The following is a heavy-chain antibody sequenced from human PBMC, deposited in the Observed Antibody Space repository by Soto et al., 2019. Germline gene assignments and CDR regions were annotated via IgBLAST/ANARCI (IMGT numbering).Heavy chain of an antibody. CDR2: ISAYNGNT. CDR1: GYTFTSYG. D-gene: IGHD6-19*01. CDR3: ARGRIDIAVAGHYYFDY. V-gene: IGHV1-18*04. Sequence: ASVKVSCKASGYTFTSYGISWVRRAPGQGLEWMGWISAYNGNTNYAQKLQGRVTMTTDTSTSTAYMELRSLRSDDTAVYYCARGRIDIAVAGHYYFDYWGQGTLVTVSS. J-gene: IGHJ4*02.